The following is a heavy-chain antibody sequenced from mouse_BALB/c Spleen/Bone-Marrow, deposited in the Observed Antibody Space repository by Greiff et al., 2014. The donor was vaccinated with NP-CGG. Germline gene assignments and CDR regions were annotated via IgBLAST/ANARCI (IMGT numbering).Heavy chain of an antibody. J-gene: IGHJ2*03. CDR1: GFTFSSYG. CDR3: ARVWYFDY. V-gene: IGHV5-6-3*01. Sequence: DVMLVESGGGLVQPGGSLKLSCAASGFTFSSYGMSWVRQTPDKRLELVATINSNGGSTYYPDSVEGRFTISRDNAKNTLYLQMSSLKSEDTAMYYCARVWYFDYWGQGTSLTVSS. CDR2: INSNGGST.